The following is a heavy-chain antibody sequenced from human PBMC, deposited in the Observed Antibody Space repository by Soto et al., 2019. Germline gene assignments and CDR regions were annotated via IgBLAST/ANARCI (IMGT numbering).Heavy chain of an antibody. Sequence: SETLSLTCTVSGGSISSYYVSWILQPQGKGLEWIGYIYYSGITYYNPSLKSRVTISLDTSKNQFSLKLSSVTAADTAVYYCARGSSIAGLYYGMDVWGQGTTVTVSS. D-gene: IGHD6-6*01. V-gene: IGHV4-59*12. CDR2: IYYSGIT. CDR3: ARGSSIAGLYYGMDV. J-gene: IGHJ6*02. CDR1: GGSISSYY.